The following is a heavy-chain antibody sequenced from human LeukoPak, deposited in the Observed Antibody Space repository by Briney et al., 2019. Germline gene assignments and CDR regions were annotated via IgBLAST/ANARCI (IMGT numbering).Heavy chain of an antibody. CDR1: GFTFGNTW. V-gene: IGHV3-15*01. Sequence: PGGSLRLSCVGSGFTFGNTWMNWVRRAPGKGLEWVGRIKTKSEGGTTHYAAHVKGRFTISRDDSKKTIFLQMNSLKIEDTAIYFCAADLDAYNTLDSWGQGALVTVSS. CDR2: IKTKSEGGTT. CDR3: AADLDAYNTLDS. J-gene: IGHJ4*02. D-gene: IGHD5-24*01.